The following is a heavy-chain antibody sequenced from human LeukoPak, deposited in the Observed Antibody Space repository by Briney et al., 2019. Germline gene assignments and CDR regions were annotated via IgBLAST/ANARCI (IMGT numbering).Heavy chain of an antibody. V-gene: IGHV3-48*03. D-gene: IGHD3-10*01. CDR2: ISGSGSTI. Sequence: GGSLRLSCAASGFTFSNYEMNWVRQAPGKGLEWVSYISGSGSTIYYADSVKGRFTISRDNAKNSLYLQMNSLRAEDTAVYYCARGGWFGRNWFDPWGRGTLVTVSS. CDR3: ARGGWFGRNWFDP. J-gene: IGHJ5*02. CDR1: GFTFSNYE.